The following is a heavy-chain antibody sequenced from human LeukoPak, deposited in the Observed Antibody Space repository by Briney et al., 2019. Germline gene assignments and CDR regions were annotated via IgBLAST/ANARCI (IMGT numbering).Heavy chain of an antibody. CDR2: IKQDGSEK. D-gene: IGHD1-7*01. Sequence: GGSLRLSCAASGFTFSSYWMSWVRQAPGKGLEWVANIKQDGSEKYYVDSVKGRFTISRDNAKNSLYLQMNSLRAEDTAVYYCARDSPYNWNYDASAFDIWGQGTMVTVSS. V-gene: IGHV3-7*01. CDR1: GFTFSSYW. CDR3: ARDSPYNWNYDASAFDI. J-gene: IGHJ3*02.